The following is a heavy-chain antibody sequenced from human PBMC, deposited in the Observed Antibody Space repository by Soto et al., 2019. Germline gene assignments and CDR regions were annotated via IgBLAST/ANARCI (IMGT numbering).Heavy chain of an antibody. Sequence: GGSLRLSCAASGFTSSAYAMHWVRQAPGKGLEWVAVISHDGSDRYYADSVKGRFTISRDNSKNTLYLKMNSLRDEDTAVYYCARDRRYYDSSGYADYWGQGSLVTVSS. CDR2: ISHDGSDR. CDR1: GFTSSAYA. V-gene: IGHV3-30-3*01. CDR3: ARDRRYYDSSGYADY. J-gene: IGHJ4*02. D-gene: IGHD3-22*01.